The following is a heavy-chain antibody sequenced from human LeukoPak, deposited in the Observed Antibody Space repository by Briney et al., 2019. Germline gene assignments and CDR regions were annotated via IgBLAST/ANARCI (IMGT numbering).Heavy chain of an antibody. CDR2: IKQDGSEK. J-gene: IGHJ4*02. D-gene: IGHD6-19*01. CDR3: ARARGYSSAFFDY. V-gene: IGHV3-7*01. Sequence: GGSLRLSCAASGFTFSNAWMSWVRQAPGKGLEWVANIKQDGSEKYYVDSVKGRFTISRDNAKNSLYLQMNSLRAEDTAVYYCARARGYSSAFFDYWGQGTLVTVSS. CDR1: GFTFSNAW.